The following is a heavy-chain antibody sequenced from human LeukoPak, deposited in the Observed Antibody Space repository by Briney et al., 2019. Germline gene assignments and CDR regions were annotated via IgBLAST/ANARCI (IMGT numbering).Heavy chain of an antibody. V-gene: IGHV3-23*01. J-gene: IGHJ1*01. CDR2: ISTSGGST. D-gene: IGHD1-26*01. CDR3: AKDPRVGASAAEYFQH. Sequence: GSLRLSCAASGFTFSSYAMSWVRQAPGRGLEWVSSISTSGGSTYYAGSVKGRFTISRDTSKNTLYLQMNSLRAEDTAVYYCAKDPRVGASAAEYFQHWGQGTLVTVSS. CDR1: GFTFSSYA.